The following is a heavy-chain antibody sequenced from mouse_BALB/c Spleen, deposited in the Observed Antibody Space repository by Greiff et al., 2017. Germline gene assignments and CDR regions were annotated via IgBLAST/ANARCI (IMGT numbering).Heavy chain of an antibody. J-gene: IGHJ4*01. D-gene: IGHD2-1*01. CDR1: GFTFSSYA. V-gene: IGHV5-6-5*01. CDR3: ARGYGNYVGAMDY. CDR2: ISSGGST. Sequence: EVQRVESGGGLVKPGGSLKLSCAASGFTFSSYAMSWVRQTPEKRLEWVASISSGGSTYYPDSVKGRFTTSRDNARNILYLQMSSLRSEDTAMYYCARGYGNYVGAMDYWGQGTSVTVSS.